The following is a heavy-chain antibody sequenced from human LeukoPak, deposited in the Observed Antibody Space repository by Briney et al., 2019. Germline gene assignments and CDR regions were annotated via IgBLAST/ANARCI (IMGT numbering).Heavy chain of an antibody. J-gene: IGHJ5*02. CDR2: IKQDGSEK. CDR1: GFTFSRYW. D-gene: IGHD4-17*01. V-gene: IGHV3-7*01. CDR3: ARDASVTTYNWFDP. Sequence: GGSLRLSCAASGFTFSRYWMSWVRQAPGKGLEWVANIKQDGSEKYYADSVKGRFTISRDNSKNTLYLQMNSLRAEDTAVYYCARDASVTTYNWFDPWGQGTLVTVSS.